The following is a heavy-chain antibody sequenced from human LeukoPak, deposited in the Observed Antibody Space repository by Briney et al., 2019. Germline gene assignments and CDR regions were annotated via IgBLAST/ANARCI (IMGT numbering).Heavy chain of an antibody. J-gene: IGHJ4*02. CDR1: GGSISGSSYF. CDR2: IYYSGNT. CDR3: ARLKEGIDY. Sequence: KTSETLSLTCAVSGGSISGSSYFCGWIRQPPGKGLEWIGSIYYSGNTYYNPSLKSRVTISVDTSKNQFSLKLSSVTAADTAVYYCARLKEGIDYWGQGTLVTVSS. D-gene: IGHD3-10*01. V-gene: IGHV4-39*01.